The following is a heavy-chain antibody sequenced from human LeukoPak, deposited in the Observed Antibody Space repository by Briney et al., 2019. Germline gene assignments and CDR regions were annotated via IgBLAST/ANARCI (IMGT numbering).Heavy chain of an antibody. J-gene: IGHJ4*02. V-gene: IGHV1-46*01. Sequence: ASVKVSCKASGGTFSSYAISWVRQAPGQGLEWMGIINPSGGSTSYAQKLQGRVTMTTDTSTSTAYMELRSLRSDDTAVYYCARVYYDFWSGYYTGTPFDYWGQGTLVTVSS. D-gene: IGHD3-3*01. CDR1: GGTFSSYA. CDR3: ARVYYDFWSGYYTGTPFDY. CDR2: INPSGGST.